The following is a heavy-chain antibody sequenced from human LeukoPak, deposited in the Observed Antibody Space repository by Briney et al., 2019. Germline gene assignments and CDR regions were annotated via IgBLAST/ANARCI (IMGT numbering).Heavy chain of an antibody. Sequence: SETLSLTCAVYGGSFSGYYWSWIRQPPGKGLEWIGEINHSGSTNYNPSLKSRVTISVDTSKNQFSLKLSSVTAADTAVYYCARALYGSGSLYYYYMDVWGKGTTVTVSS. D-gene: IGHD3-10*01. V-gene: IGHV4-34*01. CDR1: GGSFSGYY. CDR2: INHSGST. J-gene: IGHJ6*03. CDR3: ARALYGSGSLYYYYMDV.